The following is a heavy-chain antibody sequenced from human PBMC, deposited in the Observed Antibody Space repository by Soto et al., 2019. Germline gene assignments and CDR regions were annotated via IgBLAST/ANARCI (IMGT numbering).Heavy chain of an antibody. J-gene: IGHJ5*02. Sequence: QVQLVQSGAEVKKPGASVKVSCKASGYTFTSYGISWVRQAPGQGLEWMGWSSAYNGNTNYAQKLQGRVTMTTDASTSTAYMELRGLRSDDTAVYYCARDAYYYEKNWFDPWGQGTLVTVSS. CDR1: GYTFTSYG. V-gene: IGHV1-18*04. D-gene: IGHD3-22*01. CDR3: ARDAYYYEKNWFDP. CDR2: SSAYNGNT.